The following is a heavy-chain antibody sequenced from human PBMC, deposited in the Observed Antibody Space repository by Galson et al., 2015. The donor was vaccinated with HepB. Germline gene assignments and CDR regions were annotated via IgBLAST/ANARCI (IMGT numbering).Heavy chain of an antibody. CDR3: ASVRSIAARRRVRGYFDY. J-gene: IGHJ4*02. V-gene: IGHV3-7*03. CDR1: GFTFSSYW. Sequence: SLRLSCAASGFTFSSYWMSWVRQAPGKGLEWVANIKQDGSEKYYVDSVKGRFTISRDNAKNSLYLQMNSLRAEDTAVYYCASVRSIAARRRVRGYFDYWGQGTLVTVSS. D-gene: IGHD6-6*01. CDR2: IKQDGSEK.